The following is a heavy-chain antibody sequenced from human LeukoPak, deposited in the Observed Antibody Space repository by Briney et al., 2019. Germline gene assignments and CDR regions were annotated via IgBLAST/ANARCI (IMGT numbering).Heavy chain of an antibody. Sequence: PSETLSLTCTVSGGSISSYYWSWIRQPPGKGLEWIGYIYYSGSTNYNPSLKSQVTISVDTSKNQFSLKLSSVTAADTAVYYCARCGSGPRHYYYYYMDVWGKGTTVTVSS. D-gene: IGHD6-19*01. V-gene: IGHV4-59*01. CDR3: ARCGSGPRHYYYYYMDV. CDR2: IYYSGST. CDR1: GGSISSYY. J-gene: IGHJ6*03.